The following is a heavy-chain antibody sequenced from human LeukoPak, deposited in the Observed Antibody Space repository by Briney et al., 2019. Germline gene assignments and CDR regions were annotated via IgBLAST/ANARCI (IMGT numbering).Heavy chain of an antibody. V-gene: IGHV3-21*01. Sequence: GGSLRLSCAASGFTFSSYSMNWVRQAPGKGLEWVSSIISSSSYIYYADSVKGRFTISRDNAKNSLYLQMNSLRAEDTAVYYCARDDVNYYDSSGYLGEYYFDYWGQGTLVTVSS. J-gene: IGHJ4*02. D-gene: IGHD3-22*01. CDR3: ARDDVNYYDSSGYLGEYYFDY. CDR1: GFTFSSYS. CDR2: IISSSSYI.